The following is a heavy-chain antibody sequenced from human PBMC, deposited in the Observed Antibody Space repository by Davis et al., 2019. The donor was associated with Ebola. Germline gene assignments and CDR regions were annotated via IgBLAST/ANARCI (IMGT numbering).Heavy chain of an antibody. CDR3: ARRARPSLTGTRFDP. J-gene: IGHJ5*02. V-gene: IGHV4-39*01. CDR1: GGSISSSSYY. CDR2: IYYSGST. D-gene: IGHD1-7*01. Sequence: PGGSLRLSCTVSGGSISSSSYYWGWIRQPPGKGLEWIGSIYYSGSTYYNPSLKSRVTISVDTSKNQFSLKLSSVTAADTAVYYCARRARPSLTGTRFDPWGQGTLVTVSS.